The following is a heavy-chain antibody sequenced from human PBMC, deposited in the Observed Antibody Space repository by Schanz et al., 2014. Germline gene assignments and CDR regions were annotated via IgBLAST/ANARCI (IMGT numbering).Heavy chain of an antibody. CDR3: ARAHGNNWYGKGLDY. Sequence: EVQLVESGGGLVQPGGSLRLSCAASGFTFSSYAMSWVRQAPGKGLEWVSSISSSGSYIYYADSVKGRFSISRDNAKNSLFLQMNRLRADDTAVYFCARAHGNNWYGKGLDYWGQGTQVTVSS. D-gene: IGHD1-1*01. CDR1: GFTFSSYA. V-gene: IGHV3-21*01. CDR2: ISSSGSYI. J-gene: IGHJ4*02.